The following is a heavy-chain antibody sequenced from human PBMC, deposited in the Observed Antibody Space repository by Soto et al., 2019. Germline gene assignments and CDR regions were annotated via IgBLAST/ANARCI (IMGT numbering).Heavy chain of an antibody. CDR2: MNPNSGAT. Sequence: GASVQVSCKASGYTLPGYYMHWVRQAPGQGLEWMGWMNPNSGATNYAVEFQGRVTMTRDTSISTASMELTNLSSDDTAVIFCARGYPVVGLDYWGQGTLVTVSS. CDR3: ARGYPVVGLDY. V-gene: IGHV1-2*02. J-gene: IGHJ4*02. CDR1: GYTLPGYY. D-gene: IGHD2-2*01.